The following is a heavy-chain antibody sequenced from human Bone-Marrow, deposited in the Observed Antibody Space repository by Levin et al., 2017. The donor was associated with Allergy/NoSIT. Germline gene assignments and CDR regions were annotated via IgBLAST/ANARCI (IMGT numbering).Heavy chain of an antibody. J-gene: IGHJ6*03. D-gene: IGHD5-18*01. Sequence: SVKVSCKASGGTFSSYAISWVRQAPGQGLEWMGGIIPIFGTANYAQKFQGRVTITADKSTSTAYMELSSLRSEDTAVYYCAGGPRYSYGIPSNYYYMDGWGKGTTVTVSS. CDR3: AGGPRYSYGIPSNYYYMDG. CDR1: GGTFSSYA. CDR2: IIPIFGTA. V-gene: IGHV1-69*06.